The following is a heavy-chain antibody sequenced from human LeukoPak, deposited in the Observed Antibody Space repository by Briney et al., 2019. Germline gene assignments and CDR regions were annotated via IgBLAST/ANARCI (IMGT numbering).Heavy chain of an antibody. J-gene: IGHJ6*03. CDR1: GFTVSSNY. Sequence: GGSLRLSCAASGFTVSSNYMSWVRQAPGKGLEWVAFVRYDGSKKYYTNSVKGRFTISRDNSKNTLYLQMNSLRAEDTAVYYCAKDQKRGYSYGYLFYYYYMDVWGKGTTVTISS. D-gene: IGHD5-18*01. CDR3: AKDQKRGYSYGYLFYYYYMDV. V-gene: IGHV3-30*02. CDR2: VRYDGSKK.